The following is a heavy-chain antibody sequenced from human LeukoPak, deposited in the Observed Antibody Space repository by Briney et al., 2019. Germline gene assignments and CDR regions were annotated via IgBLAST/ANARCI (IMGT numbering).Heavy chain of an antibody. CDR2: INLSGST. J-gene: IGHJ2*01. V-gene: IGHV4-34*01. CDR1: GGSFSGYY. CDR3: ARDLATSGSYLGEWYFYL. Sequence: SETLSLTCAVYGGSFSGYYWSWIRQPPGKGLEWIGEINLSGSTNYNPSLQSRVTISVDTSKNQFSLKLSSVTAADTAVYYCARDLATSGSYLGEWYFYLGGRGNLVTVSS. D-gene: IGHD1-26*01.